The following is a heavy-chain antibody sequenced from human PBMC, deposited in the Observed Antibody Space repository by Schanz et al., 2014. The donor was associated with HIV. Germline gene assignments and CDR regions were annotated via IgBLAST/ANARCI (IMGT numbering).Heavy chain of an antibody. CDR2: ISGSGGHT. CDR1: RFTFSSYA. Sequence: EVQLLESGGGLVQPGGSLRLSCAASRFTFSSYAMSWVRQAPGKGLEWVSLISGSGGHTYYADSVKGRFTISRDNSKSTLYLQMNSLRAEDTAVYYCANIVTSRHSGNWFDPWGQGTLVTVSS. J-gene: IGHJ5*02. CDR3: ANIVTSRHSGNWFDP. V-gene: IGHV3-23*01. D-gene: IGHD1-26*01.